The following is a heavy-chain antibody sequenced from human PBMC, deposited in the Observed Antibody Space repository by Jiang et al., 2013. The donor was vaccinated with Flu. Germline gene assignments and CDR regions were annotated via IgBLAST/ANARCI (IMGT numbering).Heavy chain of an antibody. D-gene: IGHD5-12*01. J-gene: IGHJ6*04. CDR2: ISGYNGNT. CDR3: ARDHPTGGYDFYYYYGMDV. V-gene: IGHV1-18*01. Sequence: GAEVKKPGASVKVSCKASGYIFTSYGISWVRQAPGQGLEWMGWISGYNGNTNYAQKVQGRVTMTTDTSTSTAYMELRSLRSDDTAVYYCARDHPTGGYDFYYYYGMDVWGKGTTVTVSS. CDR1: GYIFTSYG.